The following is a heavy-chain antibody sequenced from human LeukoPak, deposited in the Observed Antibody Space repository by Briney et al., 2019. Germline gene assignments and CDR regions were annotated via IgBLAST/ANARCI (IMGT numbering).Heavy chain of an antibody. V-gene: IGHV1-46*01. D-gene: IGHD1-26*01. J-gene: IGHJ4*02. CDR3: ARDSPSGSYLASFDF. Sequence: ASVKVSCKASGYTFTSYYMHWVRQAPGQGLEWMGIINPSGGSTSYAQNFQGRVTMTRDTSTSTVYMELSSLRSEDTAVYYCARDSPSGSYLASFDFWGQGTLVTVSS. CDR2: INPSGGST. CDR1: GYTFTSYY.